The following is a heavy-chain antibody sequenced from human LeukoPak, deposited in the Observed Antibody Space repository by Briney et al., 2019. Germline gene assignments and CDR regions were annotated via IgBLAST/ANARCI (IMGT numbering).Heavy chain of an antibody. D-gene: IGHD3-22*01. CDR1: GFTFGDYA. Sequence: PGGSLRLSCTASGFTFGDYAMSWVRQAPGKGLEWVGFIRSKAYGGTTEYAASVKGRFTISRDDSKSIAYLQMNSLKTEDTAVYYCTKGSALSPYYYDSSGSDYFDYWGQGTLVTVSS. CDR2: IRSKAYGGTT. V-gene: IGHV3-49*04. J-gene: IGHJ4*02. CDR3: TKGSALSPYYYDSSGSDYFDY.